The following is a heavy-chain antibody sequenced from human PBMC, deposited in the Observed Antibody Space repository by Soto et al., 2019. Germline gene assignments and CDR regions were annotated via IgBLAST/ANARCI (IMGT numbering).Heavy chain of an antibody. CDR2: ISGSGGST. CDR1: GFTFSSYA. Sequence: GGSLRLSCAASGFTFSSYAMSWVRQAPGKWLEWVSAISGSGGSTYYADSVKGRFTISRDNSKNTLYLQMNSLRAEDAAVYYCAKDLLRSGYCSSTSCASREGYWGQGTLATVS. CDR3: AKDLLRSGYCSSTSCASREGY. V-gene: IGHV3-23*01. J-gene: IGHJ4*02. D-gene: IGHD2-2*01.